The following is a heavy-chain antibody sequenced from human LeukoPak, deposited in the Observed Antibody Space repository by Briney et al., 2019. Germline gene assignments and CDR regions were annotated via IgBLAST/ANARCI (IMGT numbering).Heavy chain of an antibody. CDR3: ARAIAVAGYDAFDI. CDR1: GFTFSSYM. CDR2: IKPDGGEK. J-gene: IGHJ3*02. D-gene: IGHD6-19*01. Sequence: PGESLRLSCAASGFTFSSYMMTWVRQAPGKGLEWVANIKPDGGEKFYVDSVRGRFTISRDNAKNSLYLQMNSLRAEDTAVYYCARAIAVAGYDAFDIWGQGTMVTVSS. V-gene: IGHV3-7*03.